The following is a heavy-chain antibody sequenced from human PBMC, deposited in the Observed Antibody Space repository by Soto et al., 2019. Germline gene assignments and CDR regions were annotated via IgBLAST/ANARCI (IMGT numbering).Heavy chain of an antibody. CDR1: GVSITSYF. D-gene: IGHD3-9*01. V-gene: IGHV4-59*01. CDR2: ISFSGAT. Sequence: SETLSLTSTVSGVSITSYFWSWIRQTPGKGLDWIGSISFSGATYSNPSLKGRAALSVDTSENHLSLTLNSVTSADTAVYFCARDRRDGYKRYFEVWGQGNQVTVSS. J-gene: IGHJ4*02. CDR3: ARDRRDGYKRYFEV.